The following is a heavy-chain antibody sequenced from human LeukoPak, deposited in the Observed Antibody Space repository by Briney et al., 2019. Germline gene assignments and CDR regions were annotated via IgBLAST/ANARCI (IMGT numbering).Heavy chain of an antibody. Sequence: ASETLSLTCTVSGGSISNYYWNWIRQPAGKGLEWIGRMSNSGSTNYNPSLKSRVTMSVDTSKNQFSLKLTSVTAADTAVYYCAREFDYWGQGTLVTVSS. V-gene: IGHV4-4*07. CDR1: GGSISNYY. CDR3: AREFDY. CDR2: MSNSGST. J-gene: IGHJ4*02.